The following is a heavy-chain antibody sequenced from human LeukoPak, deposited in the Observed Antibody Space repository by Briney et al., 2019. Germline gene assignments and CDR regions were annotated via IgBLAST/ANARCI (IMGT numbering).Heavy chain of an antibody. J-gene: IGHJ3*02. D-gene: IGHD3-10*01. CDR1: GYTFTSYY. CDR2: INPSGGST. CDR3: ARGGGSGSYFNDAFDI. V-gene: IGHV1-46*01. Sequence: ASVKVSCKASGYTFTSYYMHWVRQASGQGLEWMGIINPSGGSTSYAQKFQGRVTMTRDTSTSTVYMELSSLRSEDTAVYYCARGGGSGSYFNDAFDIWGQGTMVTVSS.